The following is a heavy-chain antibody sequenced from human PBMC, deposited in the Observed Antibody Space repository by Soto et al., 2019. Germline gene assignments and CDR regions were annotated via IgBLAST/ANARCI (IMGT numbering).Heavy chain of an antibody. D-gene: IGHD3-3*01. CDR2: IIPIFGTA. V-gene: IGHV1-69*13. J-gene: IGHJ4*02. Sequence: SVKVSCKASGGTFSSYAISWVRQAPGQGLEWMGGIIPIFGTASYAQKFQGRVTITADESTSTAYMELSSLRSEDTAVYYCARDRYDFWSGYASPFDYWGQGTLVTVSS. CDR1: GGTFSSYA. CDR3: ARDRYDFWSGYASPFDY.